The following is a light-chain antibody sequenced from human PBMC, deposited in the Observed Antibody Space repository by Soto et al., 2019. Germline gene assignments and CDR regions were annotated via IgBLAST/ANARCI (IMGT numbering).Light chain of an antibody. CDR1: QRLSSYY. CDR3: QQCGSSPWT. J-gene: IGKJ1*01. Sequence: EIMLKQSAGTVSLSQGERASLSCRVSQRLSSYYLAWYQQKPGQPPRLLIYAASSRATGIPDRFSGGGSGTDFTLTISILEPEDFAVYYCQQCGSSPWTFGQGTKVDIK. CDR2: AAS. V-gene: IGKV3-20*01.